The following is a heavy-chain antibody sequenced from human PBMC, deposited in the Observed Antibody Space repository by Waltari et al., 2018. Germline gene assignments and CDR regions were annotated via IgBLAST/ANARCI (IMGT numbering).Heavy chain of an antibody. Sequence: EVQLVESGGDLVKPGGFLTLSCAASGVALSGSVMSWVCQTSGKGLEWVGRIRSKPNNYATSYAASVNGRFTISRDDSKSTAYLQMNSLKTEDTAVYYCVVQMLEWLLSGDSWGRGTLVTVSS. J-gene: IGHJ5*01. V-gene: IGHV3-73*02. D-gene: IGHD3-3*01. CDR1: GVALSGSV. CDR2: IRSKPNNYAT. CDR3: VVQMLEWLLSGDS.